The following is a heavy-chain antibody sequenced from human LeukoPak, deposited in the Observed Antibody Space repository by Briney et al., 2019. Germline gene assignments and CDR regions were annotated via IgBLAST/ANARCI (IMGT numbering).Heavy chain of an antibody. V-gene: IGHV4-59*08. CDR1: GGSISSYY. Sequence: SETLSLTCTVSGGSISSYYWSWIRQPPGQGLQRIGYIYYSGSTNYNPSLKSRVTISVDTSKNQFSLKLSSVTAADTAVYYCARQGGGFWYFDLWGRGTLVTVSS. CDR3: ARQGGGFWYFDL. CDR2: IYYSGST. D-gene: IGHD6-25*01. J-gene: IGHJ2*01.